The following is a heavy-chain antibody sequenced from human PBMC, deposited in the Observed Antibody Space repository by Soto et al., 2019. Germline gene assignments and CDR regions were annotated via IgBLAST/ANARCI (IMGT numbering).Heavy chain of an antibody. CDR2: IYNTGTA. Sequence: PSETLSLTCTVSGASISSYYWSWIRQPPGKGLEWIAYIYNTGTAKYNPSLKSRVTISEDTSKNQFSLKLTSVTAADTAVYYCANLPTWGATTFAPWGQGTLVTVSS. J-gene: IGHJ5*02. CDR1: GASISSYY. D-gene: IGHD1-26*01. V-gene: IGHV4-4*08. CDR3: ANLPTWGATTFAP.